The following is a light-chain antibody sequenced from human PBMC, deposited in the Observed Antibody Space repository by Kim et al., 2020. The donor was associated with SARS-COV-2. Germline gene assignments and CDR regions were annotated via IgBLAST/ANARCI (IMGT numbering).Light chain of an antibody. Sequence: QPLTISCTGTSSDVGNYNLVSWYRQRPGKAPTLIIFEVSKRPSGISDRFSGSKSGDTASLTISGLQAEDEGDYYCCSYAGSSTFVVFGGGTQLTVL. CDR2: EVS. CDR1: SSDVGNYNL. J-gene: IGLJ2*01. CDR3: CSYAGSSTFVV. V-gene: IGLV2-23*02.